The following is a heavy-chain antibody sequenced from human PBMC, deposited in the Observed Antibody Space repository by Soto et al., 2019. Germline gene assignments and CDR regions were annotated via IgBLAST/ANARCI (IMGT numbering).Heavy chain of an antibody. J-gene: IGHJ4*01. CDR3: AADNSYQLLLNY. Sequence: SVEVSCKASGLTFTSSAVQRGRQARGQRLEWIGWIVVGSGNKNYEQKFQERVTITRDMSTGTAYMELSSLRSEDTAVYYCAADNSYQLLLNYWG. CDR2: IVVGSGNK. V-gene: IGHV1-58*01. CDR1: GLTFTSSA. D-gene: IGHD2-2*01.